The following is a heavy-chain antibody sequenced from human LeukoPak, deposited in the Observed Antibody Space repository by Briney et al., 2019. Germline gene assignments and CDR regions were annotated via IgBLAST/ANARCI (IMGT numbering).Heavy chain of an antibody. CDR2: ISYDGSNK. CDR3: ARDQSPLRGYFDY. V-gene: IGHV3-30*03. Sequence: GGSLRLSCAASGFTFSSYGMHWVRQAPGKGLEWVAVISYDGSNKYYADSVKGRFTISRDNSKNTLYLQMNSLRAEDTAVYYCARDQSPLRGYFDYWGQGTLVTVSS. CDR1: GFTFSSYG. D-gene: IGHD3-16*01. J-gene: IGHJ4*02.